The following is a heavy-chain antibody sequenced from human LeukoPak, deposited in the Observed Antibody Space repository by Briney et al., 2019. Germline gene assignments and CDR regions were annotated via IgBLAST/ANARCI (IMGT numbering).Heavy chain of an antibody. V-gene: IGHV1-18*01. CDR2: IIAYDGNT. CDR3: ARERSGGAPYLSGDFDY. D-gene: IGHD1-26*01. J-gene: IGHJ4*02. CDR1: AYSFTSYG. Sequence: AAVKVSFKSSAYSFTSYGIGWVRQAPGQGLGWMGWIIAYDGNTNYSHKLQVRGSMITYTATSTAYMELMSLSSDDTAVYYCARERSGGAPYLSGDFDYWGQGTLVTVSS.